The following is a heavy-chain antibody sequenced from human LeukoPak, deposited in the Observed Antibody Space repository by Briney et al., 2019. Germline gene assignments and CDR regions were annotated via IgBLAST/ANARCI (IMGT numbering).Heavy chain of an antibody. Sequence: SETLSLTCAVYGGSFSGYYWSWIRQPPGKGLEWIGEINHSGSTNYNPSLKSRVTISVDTSKNQFSLKLSSVAAADTAVYYCARGIKVYTWIQLTHVKNWFDPWGQGTLVTVSS. V-gene: IGHV4-34*01. J-gene: IGHJ5*02. CDR2: INHSGST. CDR1: GGSFSGYY. D-gene: IGHD5-18*01. CDR3: ARGIKVYTWIQLTHVKNWFDP.